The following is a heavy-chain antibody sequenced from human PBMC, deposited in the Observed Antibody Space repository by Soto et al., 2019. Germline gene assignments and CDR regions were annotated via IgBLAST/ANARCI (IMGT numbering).Heavy chain of an antibody. J-gene: IGHJ3*01. CDR2: IDWDDDK. V-gene: IGHV2-5*02. CDR3: AHRLSGFIVATIPRGIEAFDL. D-gene: IGHD5-12*01. Sequence: QLTLKESGPTLVKPTQTLTLTCTFSGFSLTTIGVGVGWIRQPRGKALEWLGLIDWDDDKRYSPSLQSRLTITKHTSRNQVVLTMTNMDPVDTATYYCAHRLSGFIVATIPRGIEAFDLWGQGTMVTVSS. CDR1: GFSLTTIGVG.